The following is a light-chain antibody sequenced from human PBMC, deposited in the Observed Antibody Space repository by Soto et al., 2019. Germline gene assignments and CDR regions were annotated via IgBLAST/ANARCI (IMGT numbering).Light chain of an antibody. J-gene: IGLJ1*01. V-gene: IGLV2-23*02. Sequence: QSVLTQPASVSGSPGQSITFSCTGTSSDVGSSNLVSWYQQHPGKAPKLLIYEVSKRPSGVSNRFSGSKSGNTASLTISGLQAEDEADYYFCSYAGSSTHVFGTGTKLAVL. CDR3: CSYAGSSTHV. CDR2: EVS. CDR1: SSDVGSSNL.